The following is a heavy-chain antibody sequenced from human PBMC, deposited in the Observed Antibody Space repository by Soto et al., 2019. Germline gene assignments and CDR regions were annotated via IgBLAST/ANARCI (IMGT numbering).Heavy chain of an antibody. V-gene: IGHV3-15*07. Sequence: GGSLRLSCAGSGFTFSNAWMSWVRQVPGMRLEWVGRIKSKPAGGTIDYPAPVKGRFTISSDDSKSTVYLQMNSLTTDETGVYYCTTGGYYFDYWGQGTLVTVSS. CDR1: GFTFSNAW. CDR2: IKSKPAGGTI. CDR3: TTGGYYFDY. J-gene: IGHJ4*02.